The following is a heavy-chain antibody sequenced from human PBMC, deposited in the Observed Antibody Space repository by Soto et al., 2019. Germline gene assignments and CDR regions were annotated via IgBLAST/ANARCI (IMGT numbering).Heavy chain of an antibody. V-gene: IGHV4-4*02. CDR3: ASSTGWYRLDL. CDR2: SFHTGNT. D-gene: IGHD6-19*01. CDR1: GDSISSSRW. J-gene: IGHJ3*01. Sequence: QVQLQESGPGLVKPSGTLSLTCDVSGDSISSSRWWTWVRQPPGKGLEWIGDSFHTGNTNYNPSLKSRVTISVDKSKNQFSLTLTSVTAADTAVYYCASSTGWYRLDLWGQGTLVTVSS.